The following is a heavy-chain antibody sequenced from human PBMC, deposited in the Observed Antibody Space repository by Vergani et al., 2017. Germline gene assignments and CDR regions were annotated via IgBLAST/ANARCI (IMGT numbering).Heavy chain of an antibody. CDR3: ARDTGYCSSTSCYSLDAFDI. J-gene: IGHJ3*02. V-gene: IGHV3-74*01. CDR1: GFTFSRHW. Sequence: EVQLVESGGGLVQPGGSLRLSCAASGFTFSRHWMHWVRQAPGKGLGWVSRVNPEGTNTPYADSVKVRFTISRDNAKNSLYLQMNSLRAEDTAVYYCARDTGYCSSTSCYSLDAFDIWGQGTMVTVSS. D-gene: IGHD2-2*03. CDR2: VNPEGTNT.